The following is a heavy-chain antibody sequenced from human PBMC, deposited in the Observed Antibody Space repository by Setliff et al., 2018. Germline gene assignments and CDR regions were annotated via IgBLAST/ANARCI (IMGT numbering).Heavy chain of an antibody. CDR3: ARGSSSEVGATARNY. V-gene: IGHV1-18*01. D-gene: IGHD1-26*01. J-gene: IGHJ4*02. CDR2: ISAYNGNT. CDR1: GYSFTNYG. Sequence: ASVKVSCKASGYSFTNYGLSWVRQAPGQGLEWMGWISAYNGNTHYAQKLQGRVTMTTDTSTSTAYMELRSLRSDDTAVYYCARGSSSEVGATARNYWGQGTLVTVSS.